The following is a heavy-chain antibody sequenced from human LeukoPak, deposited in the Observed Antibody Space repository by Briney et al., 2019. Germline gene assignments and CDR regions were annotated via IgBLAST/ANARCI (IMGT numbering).Heavy chain of an antibody. V-gene: IGHV3-23*01. CDR3: ARRDIVVVVSASDY. CDR1: GFTLNNAW. Sequence: GVSLSLSCAACGFTLNNAWTSWVRKAPGKGLEWVSGITAIGDRTFYGDSVRGRFTMSRDNSKNTVYLQMNSLRVDDTAVYYCARRDIVVVVSASDYWGQGTLVTVSS. J-gene: IGHJ4*02. D-gene: IGHD2-15*01. CDR2: ITAIGDRT.